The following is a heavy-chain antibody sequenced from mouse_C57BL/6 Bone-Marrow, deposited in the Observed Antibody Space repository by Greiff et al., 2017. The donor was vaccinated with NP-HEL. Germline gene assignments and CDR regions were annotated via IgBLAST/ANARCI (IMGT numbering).Heavy chain of an antibody. CDR2: IYPGDGDT. CDR3: ARSGSGTVVAHWYFDV. V-gene: IGHV1-82*01. D-gene: IGHD1-1*01. J-gene: IGHJ1*03. Sequence: QVQLQQSGPELVKPGASVKISCKASGYAFSSSWMNWVKQRPGKGLEWIGRIYPGDGDTNYNGKFKGKATLTADKSSSTAYMQLSSLTSEDSAVYCCARSGSGTVVAHWYFDVWGTGTTVTVSS. CDR1: GYAFSSSW.